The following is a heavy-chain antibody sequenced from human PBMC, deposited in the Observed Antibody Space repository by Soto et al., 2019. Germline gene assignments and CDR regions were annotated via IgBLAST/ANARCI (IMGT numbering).Heavy chain of an antibody. Sequence: QVQLVESGGGVVQPGRSLRLSCAASGFTFSSYAMHWVRQAPGKGLEWVAVISYDGSNKYYADSVKGRFTISRDNSKNALNLQMNSMRAEDTAVYYGARFAVEMATIHVFDYWGQGTLVTVSS. CDR3: ARFAVEMATIHVFDY. J-gene: IGHJ4*02. CDR1: GFTFSSYA. V-gene: IGHV3-30-3*01. D-gene: IGHD5-12*01. CDR2: ISYDGSNK.